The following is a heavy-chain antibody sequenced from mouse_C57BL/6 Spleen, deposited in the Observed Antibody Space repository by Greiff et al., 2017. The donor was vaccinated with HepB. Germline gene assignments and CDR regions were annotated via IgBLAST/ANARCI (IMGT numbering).Heavy chain of an antibody. Sequence: VQLQQSGAELVKPGASVKLSCTASGFNIKDYYMHWVKQRTEQGLEWIGRIDPEDGETKYAPNFQGKATITADTSSNTAYLQLSSLTSEDTAVYYCAFITTVVDYYAMDYWGQGTSVTVSS. V-gene: IGHV14-2*01. J-gene: IGHJ4*01. CDR2: IDPEDGET. D-gene: IGHD1-1*01. CDR1: GFNIKDYY. CDR3: AFITTVVDYYAMDY.